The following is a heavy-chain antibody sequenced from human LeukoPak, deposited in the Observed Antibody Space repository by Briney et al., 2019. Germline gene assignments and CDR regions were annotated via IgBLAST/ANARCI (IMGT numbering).Heavy chain of an antibody. J-gene: IGHJ4*02. CDR2: INSGGSST. V-gene: IGHV3-74*01. CDR1: GFTFNIYE. D-gene: IGHD4-17*01. CDR3: SRGDDYGDYVRD. Sequence: PGGSLRLSCAASGFTFNIYEMNWVRQAPGKGLVWVSRINSGGSSTSYADSVKGRFTISRDNAKNTLYLEMNSLRAEDTAVYYCSRGDDYGDYVRDWGQGTLVTVSS.